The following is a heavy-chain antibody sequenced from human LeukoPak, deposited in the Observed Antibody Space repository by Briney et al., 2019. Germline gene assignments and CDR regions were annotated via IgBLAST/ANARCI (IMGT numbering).Heavy chain of an antibody. J-gene: IGHJ3*02. CDR2: IYSSGST. V-gene: IGHV4-39*01. CDR1: GVSISSGSNY. D-gene: IGHD3-10*02. Sequence: SSETLSLTCSVSGVSISSGSNYWGWIRQPPGKTLEWIGSIYSSGSTYYTPSLKSRVIILFDTAKNQFSLKLSSVTAADTAVYYCARHVLPPFRAFDIWGQGTMVTVSS. CDR3: ARHVLPPFRAFDI.